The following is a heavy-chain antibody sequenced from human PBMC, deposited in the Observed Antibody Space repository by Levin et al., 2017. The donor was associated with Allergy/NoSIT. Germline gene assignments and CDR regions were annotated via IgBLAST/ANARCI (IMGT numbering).Heavy chain of an antibody. CDR2: IKSKTDGGTT. Sequence: PGGSLRLSCAASGFTFSNAWMSWVRQAPGKGLEWVGRIKSKTDGGTTDYAAPVKGRFTISRDDSKNTLYLQMNSLKTEDTAVYYCRGDSSGYYWFDPWGQGTLVTVSS. J-gene: IGHJ5*02. CDR1: GFTFSNAW. V-gene: IGHV3-15*01. D-gene: IGHD3-22*01. CDR3: RGDSSGYYWFDP.